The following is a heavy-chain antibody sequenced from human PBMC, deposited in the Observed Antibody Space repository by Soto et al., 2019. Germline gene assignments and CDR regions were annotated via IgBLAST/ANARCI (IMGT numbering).Heavy chain of an antibody. CDR3: ARVPITGTAWGMDV. Sequence: SETLSLTCTVSGGSISSGDYYWSWIRQPPGEGLEWIGNIYYSGSTYYNPSLKSRVTISLDTSKNHFSLKLSSVTAADTAVYYCARVPITGTAWGMDVWGQGTTVTVSS. D-gene: IGHD1-7*01. J-gene: IGHJ6*02. CDR2: IYYSGST. V-gene: IGHV4-30-4*01. CDR1: GGSISSGDYY.